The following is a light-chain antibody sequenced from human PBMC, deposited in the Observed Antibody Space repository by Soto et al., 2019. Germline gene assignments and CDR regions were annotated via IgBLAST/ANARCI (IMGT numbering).Light chain of an antibody. CDR2: DAS. J-gene: IGKJ1*01. CDR1: QTVNSW. V-gene: IGKV1-5*01. CDR3: QHYNSYPWT. Sequence: DIQMTQSPSTLSASVGDRVTITCRASQTVNSWLAWYQQKPGKVPKLLIYDASGLEDGVPSRFSGSGSGTEFTLTISSLQPDDLATYYCQHYNSYPWTFGQGTKVEIK.